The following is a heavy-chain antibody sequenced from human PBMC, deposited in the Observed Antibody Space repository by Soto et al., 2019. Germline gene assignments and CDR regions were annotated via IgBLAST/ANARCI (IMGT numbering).Heavy chain of an antibody. D-gene: IGHD1-26*01. CDR3: ATQEVGGRYVYTFDP. J-gene: IGHJ5*02. V-gene: IGHV4-39*02. Sequence: QLQLQESGPGLVKPSETLSLTCTVSGGSISSSSYYWGWIRQPPGKGLEWIGSIYYSGSTYYNPSLKSRVAISVDTSKNHFSLKLSSVTAADTSVYYCATQEVGGRYVYTFDPWGQGTLVTVSS. CDR1: GGSISSSSYY. CDR2: IYYSGST.